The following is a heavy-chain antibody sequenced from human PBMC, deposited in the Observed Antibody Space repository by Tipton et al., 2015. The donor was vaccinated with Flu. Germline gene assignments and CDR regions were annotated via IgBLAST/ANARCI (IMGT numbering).Heavy chain of an antibody. V-gene: IGHV4-39*07. J-gene: IGHJ4*02. CDR2: IYYSGTT. CDR1: GDSVTIRGYC. D-gene: IGHD3-10*01. Sequence: TLSLTCSVSGDSVTIRGYCWGWFRRPPGKRLDYIGTIYYSGTTYHNPSLKSRLSLSMDASRNQFSLGLSSVTDADTAVHYCARHSGSRSYPLDYWGQGTLVTVSS. CDR3: ARHSGSRSYPLDY.